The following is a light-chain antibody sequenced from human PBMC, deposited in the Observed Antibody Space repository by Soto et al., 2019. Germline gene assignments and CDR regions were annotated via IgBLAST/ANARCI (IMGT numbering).Light chain of an antibody. CDR1: QRISTY. Sequence: EILLTQSPVTLSLSPGQRATLSCRASQRISTYLACYQVKPGQAPRLLIYDASIRATGVPARFSGSGSGTDFSLTISSLEPEDVAVYYCQQRSQWPPMTFGQGTRLEI. V-gene: IGKV3-11*01. J-gene: IGKJ5*01. CDR3: QQRSQWPPMT. CDR2: DAS.